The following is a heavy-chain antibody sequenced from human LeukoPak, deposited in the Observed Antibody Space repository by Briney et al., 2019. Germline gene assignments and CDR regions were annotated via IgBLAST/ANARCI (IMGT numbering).Heavy chain of an antibody. J-gene: IGHJ4*02. CDR2: FDPEDGET. V-gene: IGHV1-24*01. Sequence: VASVKVSCKVSGYTLTELSMHWVRQAPGKGLEWMGGFDPEDGETIYAQKFQGRVTMTEDTSTDTAYMELSSLRSEDTAVYYCATIYSGYEKYYFDYWGQGTLVTVSS. CDR1: GYTLTELS. D-gene: IGHD5-12*01. CDR3: ATIYSGYEKYYFDY.